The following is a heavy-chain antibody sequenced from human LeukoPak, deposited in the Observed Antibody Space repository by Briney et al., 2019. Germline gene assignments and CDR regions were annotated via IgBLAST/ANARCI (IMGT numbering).Heavy chain of an antibody. CDR2: ISSSSSYI. Sequence: PGGSLRLSCAASGFTFSSYSMNWVRQAPGKGLEWVSSISSSSSYIYYADSVKGRFTISRDNAKNSLYLQMNSLRAEDTAVYYCASGRDFGVVFDHWGQGTLVTVSS. V-gene: IGHV3-21*01. CDR1: GFTFSSYS. CDR3: ASGRDFGVVFDH. D-gene: IGHD3-3*01. J-gene: IGHJ4*02.